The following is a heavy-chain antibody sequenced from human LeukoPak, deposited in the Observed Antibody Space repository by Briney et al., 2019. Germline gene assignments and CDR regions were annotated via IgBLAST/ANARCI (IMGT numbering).Heavy chain of an antibody. J-gene: IGHJ4*02. D-gene: IGHD3-22*01. Sequence: EASVKLFYKASVHTFTIYGFRWVPQAPGQGRECVGWIRSHNGNTKYAQKPQGRVSMTTDTSTSTAHMELRRLRRDDTAVYYCARGGYYYDSSGYYTFDYWGQGTLVTVSS. V-gene: IGHV1-18*01. CDR2: IRSHNGNT. CDR1: VHTFTIYG. CDR3: ARGGYYYDSSGYYTFDY.